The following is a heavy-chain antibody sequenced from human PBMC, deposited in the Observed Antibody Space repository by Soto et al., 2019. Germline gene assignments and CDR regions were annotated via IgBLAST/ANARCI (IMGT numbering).Heavy chain of an antibody. V-gene: IGHV3-33*01. CDR2: MWYDGHNK. Sequence: GGSLRLSCAASGFTFSSYGIHWVRQAPGKGLEWVAVMWYDGHNKYYADSVKGRFTISRDNSKNTLYLQMNSLRADDTAVYYCARDPGEAGTLGELSLYLDSRGQGTLVTVSS. CDR3: ARDPGEAGTLGELSLYLDS. CDR1: GFTFSSYG. J-gene: IGHJ4*02. D-gene: IGHD3-16*02.